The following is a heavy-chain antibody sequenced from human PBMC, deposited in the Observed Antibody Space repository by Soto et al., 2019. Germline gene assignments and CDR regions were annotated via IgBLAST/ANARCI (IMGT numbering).Heavy chain of an antibody. CDR2: ISWNSGSI. Sequence: PWGSLRLACAASVFTFDGYAMAWVRQAPGRGLDWASAISWNSGSIGYADSVKGRFTISRDNAKNSLYLQMNSLRAEETALYYCAKAGYCTNGVCYTGNSYYYGMDVWGQGTTVTVSS. CDR1: VFTFDGYA. V-gene: IGHV3-9*01. CDR3: AKAGYCTNGVCYTGNSYYYGMDV. J-gene: IGHJ6*01. D-gene: IGHD2-8*01.